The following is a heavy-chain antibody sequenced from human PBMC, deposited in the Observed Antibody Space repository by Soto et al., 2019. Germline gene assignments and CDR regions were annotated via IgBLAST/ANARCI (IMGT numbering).Heavy chain of an antibody. CDR2: INAGNGNT. CDR1: GYTFTSYA. J-gene: IGHJ5*02. D-gene: IGHD2-21*02. Sequence: ASVKVSCKASGYTFTSYAMHWVRQAPGQRLEWMGWINAGNGNTKYSQKFQGRVTITRDTSASTAYMELSSLRSEDTAVYYCAREFDSGPYCGGDCYPPWFDPWGQGTLVTVSS. V-gene: IGHV1-3*01. CDR3: AREFDSGPYCGGDCYPPWFDP.